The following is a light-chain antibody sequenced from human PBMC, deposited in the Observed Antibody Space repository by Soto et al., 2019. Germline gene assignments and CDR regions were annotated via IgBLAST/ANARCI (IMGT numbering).Light chain of an antibody. Sequence: IVLTQSPGTLSLSPGERATLSCRAIQSVSSSYLAWYQQKPGQAPRLLIYGASSRATGIPDRFSGSGSGTDFTLTISRLEPEDFAVYYCHQYGGSPRTLGQGTKVDIK. CDR1: QSVSSSY. CDR2: GAS. V-gene: IGKV3-20*01. CDR3: HQYGGSPRT. J-gene: IGKJ1*01.